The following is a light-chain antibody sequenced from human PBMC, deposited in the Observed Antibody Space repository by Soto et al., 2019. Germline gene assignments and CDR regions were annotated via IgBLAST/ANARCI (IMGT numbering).Light chain of an antibody. CDR2: DAS. V-gene: IGKV1-5*01. J-gene: IGKJ2*01. Sequence: DIQMTQSPSTLSASVGDRVTITCRARQSISSWLAWYQQKPGKAHKLLIYDASSLESGVPSRFSGSGSGTEFTLTISSLQPDDFATYYCQQYNSYSPYTFGQGTKLEIK. CDR1: QSISSW. CDR3: QQYNSYSPYT.